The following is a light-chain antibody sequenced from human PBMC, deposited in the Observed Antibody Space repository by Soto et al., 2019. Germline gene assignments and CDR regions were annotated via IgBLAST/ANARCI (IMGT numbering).Light chain of an antibody. CDR3: QQSYSTPRFT. V-gene: IGKV1-39*01. CDR1: QSISSY. CDR2: AAS. Sequence: DIQMTQSPSSLSASVGDRVTITCRASQSISSYLNWYQQKPGKAPKLLIYAASSLQSGVPSRFSGSGSGIDFTLTISSLQPEDFATYYCQQSYSTPRFTFGPGTKVYIK. J-gene: IGKJ3*01.